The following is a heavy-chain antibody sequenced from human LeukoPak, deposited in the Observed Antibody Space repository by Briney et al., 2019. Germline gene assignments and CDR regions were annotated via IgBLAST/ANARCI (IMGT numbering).Heavy chain of an antibody. CDR1: GYTFTGYY. D-gene: IGHD3-3*01. CDR2: INPNSGGT. V-gene: IGHV1-2*04. J-gene: IGHJ3*02. Sequence: ASVKVSCKASGYTFTGYYMHWVRQAPGQGLEWMGWINPNSGGTNYAQKFQGWVTMTRDTSISTAYMELSRLRSDDTAVYYCARTARPNYDFWSGLADAFDIWGQGTMVTVSP. CDR3: ARTARPNYDFWSGLADAFDI.